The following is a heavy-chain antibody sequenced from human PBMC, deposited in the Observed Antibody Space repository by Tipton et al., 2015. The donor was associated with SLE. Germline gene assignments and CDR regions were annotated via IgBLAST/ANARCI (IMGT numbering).Heavy chain of an antibody. D-gene: IGHD5-12*01. J-gene: IGHJ4*02. CDR1: GGSISSSSYY. V-gene: IGHV4-39*07. Sequence: TLSLTCTVSGGSISSSSYYWGWIRQPPGKGLEWIGSIYYSGSTYYNPSLKSRVTISVDTSKNHFSLKLSSVTAADTAVYYCARLHGGYSGYYFDYWGQGTLVTVSS. CDR3: ARLHGGYSGYYFDY. CDR2: IYYSGST.